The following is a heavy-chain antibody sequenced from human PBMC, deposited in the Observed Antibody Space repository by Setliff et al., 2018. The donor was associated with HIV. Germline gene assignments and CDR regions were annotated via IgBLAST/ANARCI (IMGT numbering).Heavy chain of an antibody. CDR1: GYTFRQYG. J-gene: IGHJ6*02. V-gene: IGHV1-2*02. Sequence: ASVKVSCKSSGYTFRQYGISWVRQAPGQGLEWMGNINPHTGVTKYAEKFQGRVTMTRDTSINTIYMELSRLRSDDTAVYYCARDLRDGFEEWFSTLDDGMDVWGQGTTVTVSS. CDR3: ARDLRDGFEEWFSTLDDGMDV. CDR2: INPHTGVT. D-gene: IGHD3-3*01.